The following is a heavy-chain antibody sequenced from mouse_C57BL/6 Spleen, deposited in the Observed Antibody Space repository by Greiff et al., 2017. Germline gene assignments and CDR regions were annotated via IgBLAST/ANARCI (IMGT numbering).Heavy chain of an antibody. Sequence: VQLQEPGPGLVKPSQSLSLTCSVTGYSITSGSYWTWIRQFPGNKLEWMGSISSDGSTTYNPSLKDRIAITRDTTKNQLVLRRKSVTTEDTATYDWARDRGCSKEYFDVWGTGTTVTVSS. CDR2: ISSDGST. V-gene: IGHV3-6*01. CDR3: ARDRGCSKEYFDV. D-gene: IGHD3-3*01. CDR1: GYSITSGSY. J-gene: IGHJ1*03.